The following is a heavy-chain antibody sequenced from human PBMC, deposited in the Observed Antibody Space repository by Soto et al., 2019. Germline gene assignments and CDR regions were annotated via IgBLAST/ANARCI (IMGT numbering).Heavy chain of an antibody. Sequence: SETLSLTCTVSGGSISSGCYYWSWIRQHPGKGLEWIGYIYYSGSTYYNPSLKSRVTISVDTSKNQFSLKLSSVTAADTAVYYCAREYGDYNVLDYWGQGTLVTVSS. V-gene: IGHV4-31*03. CDR3: AREYGDYNVLDY. J-gene: IGHJ4*02. CDR1: GGSISSGCYY. CDR2: IYYSGST. D-gene: IGHD4-17*01.